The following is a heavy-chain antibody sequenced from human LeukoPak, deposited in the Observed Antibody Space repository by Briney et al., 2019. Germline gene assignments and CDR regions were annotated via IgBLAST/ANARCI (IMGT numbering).Heavy chain of an antibody. J-gene: IGHJ4*02. V-gene: IGHV3-30*04. CDR1: GFTFSSYA. Sequence: GRSLRLSCAASGFTFSSYAMHWVRQAPGKGLEWVAFISYDGSNKFYGASVKGRFTISRDDSKNTLYLQMKSLRGEDTAVYYCARENSGNDEGSYYFDYWGQGTLVTVSS. CDR2: ISYDGSNK. CDR3: ARENSGNDEGSYYFDY. D-gene: IGHD5-12*01.